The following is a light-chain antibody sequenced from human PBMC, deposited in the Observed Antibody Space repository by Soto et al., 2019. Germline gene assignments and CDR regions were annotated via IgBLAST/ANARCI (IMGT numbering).Light chain of an antibody. V-gene: IGKV1-33*01. CDR1: QDISNY. Sequence: DIQMTQSPSSLSASVGDRVTITCQASQDISNYLNWYQQKPGKAPKLLIYDASNLETAVPSRFSGSGSGTDFTFTISSLQPEDIPTYYCQQYDNLITFGQGTRLEIK. CDR2: DAS. CDR3: QQYDNLIT. J-gene: IGKJ5*01.